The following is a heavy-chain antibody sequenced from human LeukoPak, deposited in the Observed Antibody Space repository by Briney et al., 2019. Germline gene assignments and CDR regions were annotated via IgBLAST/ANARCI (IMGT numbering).Heavy chain of an antibody. J-gene: IGHJ4*02. Sequence: SETLSLTCTVSGGSISGGSYDWSWLRQPAGKGLEWIGRIYTSGSTNYNPSLKSRVTISVDTSKNQFSLKLSSVTAADTAVYYCASGYYYRGDYWGQGTLVTVSS. CDR2: IYTSGST. V-gene: IGHV4-61*02. CDR3: ASGYYYRGDY. D-gene: IGHD3-22*01. CDR1: GGSISGGSYD.